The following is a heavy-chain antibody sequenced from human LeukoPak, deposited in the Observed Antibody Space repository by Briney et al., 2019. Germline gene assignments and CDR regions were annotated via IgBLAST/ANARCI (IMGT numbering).Heavy chain of an antibody. D-gene: IGHD6-13*01. CDR2: IYYSGST. CDR3: ARAPYSSSWYCFDY. J-gene: IGHJ4*02. Sequence: SETLSLTCTVSGGSISSYYWSWIRQPPGKGLEWIGYIYYSGSTNYNPSLKSRVTISVDTSKNQFSLKLSSVTAADTAVYYCARAPYSSSWYCFDYWGQGTLVTVSS. V-gene: IGHV4-59*01. CDR1: GGSISSYY.